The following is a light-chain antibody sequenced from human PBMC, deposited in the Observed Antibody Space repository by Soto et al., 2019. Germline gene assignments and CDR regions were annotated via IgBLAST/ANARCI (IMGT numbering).Light chain of an antibody. J-gene: IGLJ2*01. V-gene: IGLV2-14*01. CDR2: DVS. Sequence: QSALTQPASVSGSPGQSITISCTGTSSDVGDYNYVSWYQQHPGKAPKLMICDVSNRPSGISNRFSGSKSGNTASLTISGLQAEDEADYYCSSYTSSSTNVVFGGGTKLTVL. CDR1: SSDVGDYNY. CDR3: SSYTSSSTNVV.